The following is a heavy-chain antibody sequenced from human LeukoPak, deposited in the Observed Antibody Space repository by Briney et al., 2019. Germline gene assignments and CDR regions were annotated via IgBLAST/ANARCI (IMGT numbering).Heavy chain of an antibody. CDR2: IYPGDSDT. V-gene: IGHV5-51*01. CDR1: GYSFTSYW. D-gene: IGHD1-26*01. Sequence: GESLQISCKGSGYSFTSYWIGWVRQLPGKGLEWMGIIYPGDSDTRYSPSFQGQVTISADKSISTAYLQWSSLKASDTAMYYCARRRDLYSGSYYPFDYWGQGTLVTVSS. J-gene: IGHJ4*02. CDR3: ARRRDLYSGSYYPFDY.